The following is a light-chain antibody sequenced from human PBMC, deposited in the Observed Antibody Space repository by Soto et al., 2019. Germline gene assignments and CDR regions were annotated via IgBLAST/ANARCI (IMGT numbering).Light chain of an antibody. V-gene: IGKV1-5*01. Sequence: DIQMTQSPSTLSASVGDRVSITCRASQSISTYLAWYQQKPGKAPKLLIYDASSLESGVPSRFSGSGSGTEFTLTISTLQPDDFATYYCQQSYSTPLFTFGPGTKVDIK. J-gene: IGKJ3*01. CDR3: QQSYSTPLFT. CDR1: QSISTY. CDR2: DAS.